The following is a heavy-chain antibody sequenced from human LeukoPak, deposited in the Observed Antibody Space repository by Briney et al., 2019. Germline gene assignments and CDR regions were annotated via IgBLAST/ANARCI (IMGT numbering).Heavy chain of an antibody. D-gene: IGHD2-2*01. CDR1: GGSTSSYY. V-gene: IGHV4-59*01. CDR3: ARVFTPGYCSSTSCQNYYYYYGMDV. CDR2: IYYSGST. J-gene: IGHJ6*04. Sequence: PSETLSLTCTVSGGSTSSYYWSWIRQPPGKGLEWIGYIYYSGSTNYNPSLKSRVTISVDTSKNQFSLKLSSVTAADTAVYYCARVFTPGYCSSTSCQNYYYYYGMDVWGKGTTVTVSS.